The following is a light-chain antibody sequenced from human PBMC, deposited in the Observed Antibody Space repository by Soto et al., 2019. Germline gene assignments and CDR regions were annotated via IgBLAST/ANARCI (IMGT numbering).Light chain of an antibody. Sequence: DIQMTQSPSSMSASVGDRVTITCRASQGINSWLAWYQQKPGKVPKLLIYAASSLQSGVPSRFSGSGSGTDFTLTISSLQHEDFATYYCQQANSFPITFGQGTRLEIK. CDR2: AAS. J-gene: IGKJ5*01. CDR3: QQANSFPIT. V-gene: IGKV1-12*01. CDR1: QGINSW.